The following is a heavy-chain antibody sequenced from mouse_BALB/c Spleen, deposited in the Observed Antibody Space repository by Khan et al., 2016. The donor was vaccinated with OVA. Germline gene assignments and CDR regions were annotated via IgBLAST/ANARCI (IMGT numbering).Heavy chain of an antibody. CDR2: INPTSGYT. CDR3: TRDRIDY. V-gene: IGHV1-7*01. J-gene: IGHJ2*01. CDR1: GYTFTSFW. Sequence: QVQLKESGAELAKPGASVKMSCKASGYTFTSFWMHWVKQRPGQGLEWIGYINPTSGYTDYNEKFKDRATLSADKSSSTAYMQLGSLTSEASAVYFCTRDRIDYWGQGTTLTVSS.